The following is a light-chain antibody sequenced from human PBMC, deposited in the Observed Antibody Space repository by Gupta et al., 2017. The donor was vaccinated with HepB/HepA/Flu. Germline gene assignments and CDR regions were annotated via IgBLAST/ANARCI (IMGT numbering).Light chain of an antibody. Sequence: QSALTQPASVSGSPGQSITISCTGTSSDDGGYNYVSWYQQHPGKAPKLMIYDVSNRPSGVSNRGSGSKSGNTASLTSSGLQAEDEADYYCSAYTSSSTLVFGGGTKLTVL. CDR2: DVS. CDR3: SAYTSSSTLV. CDR1: SSDDGGYNY. J-gene: IGLJ2*01. V-gene: IGLV2-14*01.